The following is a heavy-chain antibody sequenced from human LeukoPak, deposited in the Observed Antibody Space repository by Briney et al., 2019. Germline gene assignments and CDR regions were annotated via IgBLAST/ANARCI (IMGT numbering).Heavy chain of an antibody. CDR1: GFTFSSNY. Sequence: PGGSLRLSCAASGFTFSSNYMSWVRQAPGKGLEWVSVIYSGGSTYYADSVKGRFTISRDNSKNTLYLQMNSLRAEDTAVYYCATTDIVATMGFYYYYGMDVWGQGTTVTVSS. D-gene: IGHD5-12*01. CDR3: ATTDIVATMGFYYYYGMDV. V-gene: IGHV3-53*01. J-gene: IGHJ6*02. CDR2: IYSGGST.